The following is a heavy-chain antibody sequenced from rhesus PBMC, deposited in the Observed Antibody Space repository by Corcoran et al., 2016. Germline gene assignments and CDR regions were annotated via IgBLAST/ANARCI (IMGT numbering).Heavy chain of an antibody. CDR1: GFTFSNYD. CDR2: ISNTGQTI. D-gene: IGHD3-3*01. V-gene: IGHV3S4*01. CDR3: TSSNFWSGYLY. J-gene: IGHJ4*01. Sequence: EVQLVESGGGLVQPGGSLRLSWAASGFTFSNYDMSCVRQALGKGLEGVSSISNTGQTINYADSVKGRFTISRDNAKNSLSLQMNTLKTEDTAVYYCTSSNFWSGYLYWGQGVLVTVSS.